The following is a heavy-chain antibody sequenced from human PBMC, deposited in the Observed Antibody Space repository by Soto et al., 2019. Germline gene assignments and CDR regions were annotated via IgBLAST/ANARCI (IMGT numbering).Heavy chain of an antibody. CDR2: INPSGGST. CDR1: GYTFTSYY. J-gene: IGHJ3*02. V-gene: IGHV1-46*01. CDR3: ASNVGDYDSSGYGFSPDAFDI. Sequence: GASVKVSCKASGYTFTSYYMHWVRQAPGQGLEWMGIINPSGGSTSYAQKFQGRVTMTRDTSTSTVYMELSSLRSEDTAVYYCASNVGDYDSSGYGFSPDAFDIWGQGTMVTVS. D-gene: IGHD3-22*01.